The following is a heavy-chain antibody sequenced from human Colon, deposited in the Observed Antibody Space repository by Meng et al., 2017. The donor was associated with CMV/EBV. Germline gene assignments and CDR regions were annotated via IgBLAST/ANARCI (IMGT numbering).Heavy chain of an antibody. V-gene: IGHV3-33*06. Sequence: GGSLRLSCAAFGFTFSSYGMHWVRQAPGKGLEWVAVIWYDGSNKYYADSVKGRFTISRDNSKNTLYLQMNSLRAEDTAVYYCAKDGVYCSSTSCYTPSGWFDPWGQGTLVTVSS. CDR3: AKDGVYCSSTSCYTPSGWFDP. J-gene: IGHJ5*02. D-gene: IGHD2-2*02. CDR2: IWYDGSNK. CDR1: GFTFSSYG.